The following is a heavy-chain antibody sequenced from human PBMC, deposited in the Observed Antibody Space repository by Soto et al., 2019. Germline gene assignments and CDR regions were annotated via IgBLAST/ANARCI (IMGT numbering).Heavy chain of an antibody. CDR3: TTSYGSGWYDDAFDI. J-gene: IGHJ3*02. CDR1: GFTFSNAW. CDR2: IKSKTDGGTS. D-gene: IGHD6-19*01. V-gene: IGHV3-15*07. Sequence: EVQLVESGGGLVKPGGSLRLSCAASGFTFSNAWMNWVRQAPGKGLEWVGRIKSKTDGGTSDYAAPVKGRFPISRDDSTNTLYLQMNSLKTDDTAVYYCTTSYGSGWYDDAFDIWGQGTMVTVSS.